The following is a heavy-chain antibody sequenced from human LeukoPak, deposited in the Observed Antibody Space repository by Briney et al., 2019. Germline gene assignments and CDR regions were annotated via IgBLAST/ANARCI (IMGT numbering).Heavy chain of an antibody. Sequence: VGSLRLSCAASGFTFSGSAIHWVRQSSGKGLEWVGQIDKKDKGYATATAYAASVKGRFTISRDDSINTAYLQMKSLKTEDTALYCTRDSGTYNWFDPWGQGTLVTVSS. V-gene: IGHV3-73*01. J-gene: IGHJ5*02. CDR3: RDSGTYNWFDP. D-gene: IGHD1-26*01. CDR1: GFTFSGSA. CDR2: IDKKDKGYAT.